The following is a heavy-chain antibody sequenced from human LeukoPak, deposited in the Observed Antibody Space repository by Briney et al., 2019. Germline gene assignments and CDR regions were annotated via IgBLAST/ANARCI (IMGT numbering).Heavy chain of an antibody. J-gene: IGHJ4*02. CDR1: GYSFTSYW. V-gene: IGHV5-51*01. D-gene: IGHD2-15*01. Sequence: GESLKISCKCSGYSFTSYWIGWVRQMPGKGLEWMGIIYPGDSDTRYSPSFQGQVTISADKSISTAYLQWSSLKASDTAMYYCARLLGYCSGGSCYPDTFDYWGQGTLVTVSS. CDR2: IYPGDSDT. CDR3: ARLLGYCSGGSCYPDTFDY.